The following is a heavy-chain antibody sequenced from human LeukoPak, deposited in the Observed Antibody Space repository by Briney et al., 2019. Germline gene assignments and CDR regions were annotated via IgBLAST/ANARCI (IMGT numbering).Heavy chain of an antibody. Sequence: GGSLRLSCAASGFTFSSYSMNWVRQAPGKGLEWVSYISSSSSTIYYADSVKGRFTISRDNAKNSLYLQMNSLRAEDTAVYYCARGGAGTGPLRDAFDIWGQGTMVTVSS. CDR1: GFTFSSYS. CDR2: ISSSSSTI. V-gene: IGHV3-48*01. J-gene: IGHJ3*02. D-gene: IGHD1-1*01. CDR3: ARGGAGTGPLRDAFDI.